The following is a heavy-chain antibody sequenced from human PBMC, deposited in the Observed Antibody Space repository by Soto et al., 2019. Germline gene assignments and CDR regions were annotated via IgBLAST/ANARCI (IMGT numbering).Heavy chain of an antibody. CDR3: ARSLYSGSYTNWFDP. V-gene: IGHV4-30-2*02. CDR1: GGSIGSGGYS. D-gene: IGHD1-26*01. Sequence: PSETLSLTCAVSGGSIGSGGYSWSWIRQPPGKGLEWIGYIYHSGSTYYNPSLKSRVTISVDTSKKQFSLKLSSVTAADTAVYYCARSLYSGSYTNWFDPWGQGTLVTVSS. J-gene: IGHJ5*02. CDR2: IYHSGST.